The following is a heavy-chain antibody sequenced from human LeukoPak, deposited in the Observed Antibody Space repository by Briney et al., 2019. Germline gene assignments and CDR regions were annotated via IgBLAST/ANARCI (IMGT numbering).Heavy chain of an antibody. CDR3: ARGGSPIWGSYRFLFDY. CDR1: GGSISSYY. CDR2: IYYSGST. J-gene: IGHJ4*02. D-gene: IGHD3-16*02. Sequence: SETLSLTCTVSGGSISSYYWSWIRQPPGKGLEWIGYIYYSGSTNYNPSLKSRVTISVDTSKNQFSLKLSSVTAADTAVYYCARGGSPIWGSYRFLFDYWGQGTLVTVSS. V-gene: IGHV4-59*01.